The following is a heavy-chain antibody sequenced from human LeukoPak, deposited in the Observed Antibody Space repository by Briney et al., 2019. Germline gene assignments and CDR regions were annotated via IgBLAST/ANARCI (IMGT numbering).Heavy chain of an antibody. J-gene: IGHJ6*04. Sequence: GGSLRLSCAASVSGFTFSNAWMSWVRQGPGKGLEWVGRIKRKTDGGTTDYGAPVKGRFTISRDDSKNTLYLQMNSLKTEDTAVYYCTTAFFGCTSTSCYEAYYGMDVWGKGTTVTVSS. D-gene: IGHD2-2*01. CDR1: VSGFTFSNAW. CDR2: IKRKTDGGTT. CDR3: TTAFFGCTSTSCYEAYYGMDV. V-gene: IGHV3-15*01.